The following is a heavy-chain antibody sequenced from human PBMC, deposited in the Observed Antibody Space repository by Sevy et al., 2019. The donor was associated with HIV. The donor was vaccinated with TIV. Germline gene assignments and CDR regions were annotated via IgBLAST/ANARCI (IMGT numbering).Heavy chain of an antibody. CDR3: ARDQHDYAGNLRTGWFDP. CDR1: GFTFSSYA. J-gene: IGHJ5*02. V-gene: IGHV3-30-3*01. D-gene: IGHD4-17*01. CDR2: ISYDGSNK. Sequence: GSLRLSCAASGFTFSSYAMHWVRQAPGKGLEWVAVISYDGSNKSYADSVKGRFTISRDNSKTTLYLQVKSLRTEDTAVYYCARDQHDYAGNLRTGWFDPWGQGTLVTVSS.